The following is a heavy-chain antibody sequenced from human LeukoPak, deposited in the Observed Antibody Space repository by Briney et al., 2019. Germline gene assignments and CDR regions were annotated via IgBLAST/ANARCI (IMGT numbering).Heavy chain of an antibody. D-gene: IGHD4-17*01. Sequence: QPGGSLRLSCAASGFTFSSYAMSWVRQAPGKGLEWVSAISGSGGSTYYADSVKGRFTISRDNSKNTLYLQMNSLRAEDTAVYYCARADDYGDYPDYWGQGTLVTVSS. CDR2: ISGSGGST. V-gene: IGHV3-23*01. CDR3: ARADDYGDYPDY. CDR1: GFTFSSYA. J-gene: IGHJ4*02.